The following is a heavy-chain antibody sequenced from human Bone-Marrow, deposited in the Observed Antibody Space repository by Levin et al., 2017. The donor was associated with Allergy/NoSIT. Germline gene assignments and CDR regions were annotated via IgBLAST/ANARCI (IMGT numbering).Heavy chain of an antibody. CDR2: ISYDGRNT. D-gene: IGHD3-3*01. CDR3: ARVGGDYFDRSGYYRAGYFDF. CDR1: GFAFSSNA. V-gene: IGHV3-30*04. Sequence: GESLKISCVASGFAFSSNAMNWVRQVPGKGLEWVATISYDGRNTYYPDSVKGRFTISRDNSKNTLYLEMNPLRPEDTAVYYCARVGGDYFDRSGYYRAGYFDFWGQGSLVTVSS. J-gene: IGHJ4*02.